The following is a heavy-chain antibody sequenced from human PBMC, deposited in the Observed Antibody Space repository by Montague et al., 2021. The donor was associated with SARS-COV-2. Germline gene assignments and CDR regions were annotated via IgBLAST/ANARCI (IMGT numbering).Heavy chain of an antibody. CDR1: GDSVSGNRGR. V-gene: IGHV6-1*01. D-gene: IGHD6-19*01. CDR2: TYYGYKWYS. CDR3: VRYNGWFYFDF. Sequence: CAISGDSVSGNRGRWGWNRQAPQRGRERLGRTYYGYKWYSDYAPSVRGRLTVNPDASKNEFSLELNYVTPEDTAVYYCVRYNGWFYFDFWGQGTLVTVSS. J-gene: IGHJ4*02.